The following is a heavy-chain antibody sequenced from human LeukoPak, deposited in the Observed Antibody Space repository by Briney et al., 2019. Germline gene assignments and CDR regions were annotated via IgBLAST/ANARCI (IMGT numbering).Heavy chain of an antibody. Sequence: GGSLRLSCAASGFTFSSYAMSWVRQAPGKGLEWVSAISGSGGSTYYADSVKGRFTISRHNSKNTLYLQMNSLRAEDTAVYYCARGHEDYYYGMDVWGQGTTVTVSS. CDR2: ISGSGGST. V-gene: IGHV3-23*01. CDR1: GFTFSSYA. CDR3: ARGHEDYYYGMDV. J-gene: IGHJ6*02.